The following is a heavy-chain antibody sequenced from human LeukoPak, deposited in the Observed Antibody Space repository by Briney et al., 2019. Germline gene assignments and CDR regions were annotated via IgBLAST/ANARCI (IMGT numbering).Heavy chain of an antibody. CDR2: IIPIFGTA. J-gene: IGHJ5*02. Sequence: GASVTVSFKASGGTFISYAISWVRQAPGQGLEWMGGIIPIFGTANYAQKFQGRVTITADESTSTAYMELSSLRSEDTAVYYCARDRRFGELYDPWGQGTLVTVSS. CDR1: GGTFISYA. V-gene: IGHV1-69*01. CDR3: ARDRRFGELYDP. D-gene: IGHD3-10*01.